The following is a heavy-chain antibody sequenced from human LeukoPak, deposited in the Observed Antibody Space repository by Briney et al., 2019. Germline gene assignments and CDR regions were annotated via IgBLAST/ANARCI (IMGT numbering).Heavy chain of an antibody. J-gene: IGHJ4*02. CDR3: ARVWFGDYYLDY. V-gene: IGHV3-33*01. CDR1: GFTFSSYG. D-gene: IGHD3-10*01. CDR2: IWYDGSNK. Sequence: GGSLRLSCAASGFTFSSYGMHWVRQAPGKGLEWVAIIWYDGSNKYYVDSVKGRFTISRDNSKNTLYLQMNSLRAEDTAVYYCARVWFGDYYLDYWGQGTLVTVSS.